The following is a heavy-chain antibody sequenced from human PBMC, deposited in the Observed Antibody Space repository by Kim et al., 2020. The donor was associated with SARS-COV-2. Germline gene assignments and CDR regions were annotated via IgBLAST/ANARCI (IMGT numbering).Heavy chain of an antibody. CDR1: GYTFTSYG. CDR3: ARRGLEWSLGAYYYYGMDV. J-gene: IGHJ6*02. CDR2: ISAYNGNT. V-gene: IGHV1-18*01. Sequence: ASVKVSCKASGYTFTSYGISWVRQAPGQGLEWMGWISAYNGNTNYAQKLQGRVTMTTDTSTSTAYMELRSLRSDDTAVYYCARRGLEWSLGAYYYYGMDVWGQGTTVTVSS. D-gene: IGHD3-3*01.